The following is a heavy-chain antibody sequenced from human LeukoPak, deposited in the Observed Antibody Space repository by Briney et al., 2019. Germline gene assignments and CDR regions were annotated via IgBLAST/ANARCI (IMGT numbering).Heavy chain of an antibody. CDR3: AKDRFSGASGNYPPFYFDS. V-gene: IGHV3-30*02. J-gene: IGHJ4*02. CDR1: GFSFRNFG. Sequence: GGSLRLSCVASGFSFRNFGMHWVRQDPGKGLEWVTFIRDDGSNIYYADSAKGPFTISRDNSKNTLYLQMNSLRADDMAVYYCAKDRFSGASGNYPPFYFDSWGQGTLVTVSS. CDR2: IRDDGSNI. D-gene: IGHD3-10*01.